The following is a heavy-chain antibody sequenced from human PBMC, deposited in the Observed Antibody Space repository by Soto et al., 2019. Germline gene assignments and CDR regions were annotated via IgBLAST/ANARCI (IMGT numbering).Heavy chain of an antibody. CDR1: GYTFTSYG. Sequence: QVPLVQSGAEVKKPGASVKVSCKASGYTFTSYGISWVRQAPGQGLEWMGWISAYNGNTNYAQKLQGRVTMTTDTSTSTAYMELRSLRSDDTAVYYCARVLARIAAAGTGWFDPWGQGTLVTVSS. CDR3: ARVLARIAAAGTGWFDP. CDR2: ISAYNGNT. D-gene: IGHD6-13*01. J-gene: IGHJ5*02. V-gene: IGHV1-18*01.